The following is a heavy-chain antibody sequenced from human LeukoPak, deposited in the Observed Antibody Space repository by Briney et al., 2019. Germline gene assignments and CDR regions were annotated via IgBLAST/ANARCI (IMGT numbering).Heavy chain of an antibody. J-gene: IGHJ4*02. Sequence: SETLSLTCTVSGGSMNSYYWSWIRQPPGKSLEWIGHIFHSGNTNDNPSLKSRVTISVDPSKNQFSLRLRSVTAADTAVYYCARTYYDSWGYYEVTYWGQGTLVTVSS. CDR1: GGSMNSYY. D-gene: IGHD3-22*01. CDR3: ARTYYDSWGYYEVTY. CDR2: IFHSGNT. V-gene: IGHV4-59*01.